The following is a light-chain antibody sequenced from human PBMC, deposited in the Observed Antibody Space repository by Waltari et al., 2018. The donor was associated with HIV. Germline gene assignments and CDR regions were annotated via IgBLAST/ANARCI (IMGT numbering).Light chain of an antibody. CDR1: QDIRNF. J-gene: IGKJ3*01. CDR3: QHYDGLPIT. Sequence: RVTITCQASQDIRNFLNWYQQKPGKAPELLIHDASNLETGVPSRFSGSGSGTHFTLTISGLQPEDIATYFCQHYDGLPITFGPGTKLEVK. V-gene: IGKV1-33*01. CDR2: DAS.